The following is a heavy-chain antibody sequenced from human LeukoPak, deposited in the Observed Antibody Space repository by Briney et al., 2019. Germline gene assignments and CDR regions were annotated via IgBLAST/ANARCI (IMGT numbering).Heavy chain of an antibody. J-gene: IGHJ4*02. CDR3: AKAPVTTCRGAYCYPFDY. Sequence: PGGSLRLSCAASGFTVSSNYMSWVRQAPGKGLEWVSVTYSNGRTYYADSVKGRFTISRDISKNTLYLQMNSLRAEDTAVYYCAKAPVTTCRGAYCYPFDYWGQGTLVTVSS. V-gene: IGHV3-53*01. CDR1: GFTVSSNY. D-gene: IGHD2-21*01. CDR2: TYSNGRT.